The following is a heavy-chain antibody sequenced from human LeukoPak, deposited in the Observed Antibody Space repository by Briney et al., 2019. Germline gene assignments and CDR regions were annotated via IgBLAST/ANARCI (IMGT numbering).Heavy chain of an antibody. J-gene: IGHJ4*02. CDR1: GGSVSSGSYY. D-gene: IGHD3-22*01. CDR2: IYYSGST. Sequence: PSETLSLTCTVSGGSVSSGSYYWSWIRQPPGKGLEWIGYIYYSGSTNYNPSLKSRVTISVDTSKNQFSLKLSSVTAADTAVYYCARGTDYYDSSGYPSYYFDYWGQGTLVTVSS. CDR3: ARGTDYYDSSGYPSYYFDY. V-gene: IGHV4-61*01.